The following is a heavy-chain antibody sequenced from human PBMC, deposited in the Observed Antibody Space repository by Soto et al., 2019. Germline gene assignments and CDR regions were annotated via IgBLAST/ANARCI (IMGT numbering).Heavy chain of an antibody. CDR2: ISYDGSNK. V-gene: IGHV3-30*18. CDR3: AKDLHPITMVRGVIPFDY. D-gene: IGHD3-10*01. J-gene: IGHJ4*02. Sequence: PGGSLRLSCAASGFSFSSYGMHWFRQAPGKGLEWVAVISYDGSNKYYADSVKGRFTISRDNSKNTLYLQMNSLRAEDTAVYYCAKDLHPITMVRGVIPFDYWGQGTLVTVSS. CDR1: GFSFSSYG.